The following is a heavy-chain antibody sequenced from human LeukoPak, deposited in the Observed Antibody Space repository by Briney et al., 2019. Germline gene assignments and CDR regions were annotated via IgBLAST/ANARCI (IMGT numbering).Heavy chain of an antibody. Sequence: PGGSLRLSCAASGVTVSTNYMTWVRQAPGKGLEWVSVLYSVGDTYYGDSVKGRFTISRDNSKNTLYLQMNSLRAEDTAVYYCAGTKNIAAAGRLDYWGQGTLVTVSS. J-gene: IGHJ4*02. D-gene: IGHD6-13*01. CDR3: AGTKNIAAAGRLDY. V-gene: IGHV3-53*01. CDR1: GVTVSTNY. CDR2: LYSVGDT.